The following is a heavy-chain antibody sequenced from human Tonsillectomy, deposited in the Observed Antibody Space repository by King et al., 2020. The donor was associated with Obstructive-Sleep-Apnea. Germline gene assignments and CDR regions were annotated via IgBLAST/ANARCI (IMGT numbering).Heavy chain of an antibody. CDR1: GYTFTNYG. V-gene: IGHV1-18*04. D-gene: IGHD1-14*01. Sequence: QLVQSAAEVKEPGASVKVSCKASGYTFTNYGITWVRQAPGQGLEWGVWISGYNGKTNYAQKYQGRVTMTTATSTTTSYMELKSLRSDDTAMYYCARDHITASEDIWGQGTLVTVSS. CDR2: ISGYNGKT. J-gene: IGHJ3*02. CDR3: ARDHITASEDI.